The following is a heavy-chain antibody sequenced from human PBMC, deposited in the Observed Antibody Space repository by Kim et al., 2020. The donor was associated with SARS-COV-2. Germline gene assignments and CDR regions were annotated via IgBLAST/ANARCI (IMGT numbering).Heavy chain of an antibody. CDR1: GFTFSNAW. Sequence: GGSLRLSCAASGFTFSNAWMSWVRQAPGKGLEWVCRIKSKTDGGTTDYAAPVKGRFTISRDDSKNTLYLQMNSLKTEDTAVYYCTTGARYIGMDVWGQGT. V-gene: IGHV3-15*01. CDR2: IKSKTDGGTT. J-gene: IGHJ6*02. CDR3: TTGARYIGMDV. D-gene: IGHD1-1*01.